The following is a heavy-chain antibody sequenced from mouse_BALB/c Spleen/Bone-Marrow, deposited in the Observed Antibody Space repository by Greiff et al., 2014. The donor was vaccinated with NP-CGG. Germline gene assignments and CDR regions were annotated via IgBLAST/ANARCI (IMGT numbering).Heavy chain of an antibody. V-gene: IGHV5-12-2*01. Sequence: VQLKGAGGGLVQPGGALKLSCAASGFTFSSYTMSWGCQTPEKRVGWGAYISNGGGSTYYPDTVKGRFTISRDNAKNTLYLQMSSLKSEDTAMYYCARHGGSRGYYFDYWGQGTTLTVSS. CDR2: ISNGGGST. D-gene: IGHD1-1*01. J-gene: IGHJ2*01. CDR3: ARHGGSRGYYFDY. CDR1: GFTFSSYT.